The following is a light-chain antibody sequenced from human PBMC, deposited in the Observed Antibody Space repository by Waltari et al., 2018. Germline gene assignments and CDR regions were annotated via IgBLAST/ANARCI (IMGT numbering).Light chain of an antibody. J-gene: IGLJ3*02. CDR1: NSDVGNYNL. Sequence: QAALTQPASVSGSPGQSITISCTGSNSDVGNYNLVSWYQKHPGKAPKLIIYEVTNRPSGISDRFSGFKTGNTASLTISGLQAEDEADYYCCSYAGSWIWEFGGGTELTVL. CDR3: CSYAGSWIWE. V-gene: IGLV2-23*02. CDR2: EVT.